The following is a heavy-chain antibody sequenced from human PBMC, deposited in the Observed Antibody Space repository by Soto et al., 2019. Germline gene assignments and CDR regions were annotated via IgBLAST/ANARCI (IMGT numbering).Heavy chain of an antibody. CDR1: GFTFSTYW. J-gene: IGHJ5*02. Sequence: PASGFTFSTYWMTWARQAPGKGLEWVANIKQDGSEKYYVDSVKGRYTISRDNAKNSLYLQMNRLRGEDTAVYYCASHYCSGGSCLFGPWGQGTLVTVSS. V-gene: IGHV3-7*01. D-gene: IGHD2-15*01. CDR3: ASHYCSGGSCLFGP. CDR2: IKQDGSEK.